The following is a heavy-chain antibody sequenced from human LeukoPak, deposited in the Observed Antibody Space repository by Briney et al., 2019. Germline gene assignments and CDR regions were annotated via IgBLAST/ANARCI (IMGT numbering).Heavy chain of an antibody. CDR3: ARDLSGGSCFDI. CDR2: IYYSGST. CDR1: GGSISSYY. V-gene: IGHV4-59*01. J-gene: IGHJ3*02. D-gene: IGHD2-15*01. Sequence: SETLSLTCTVSGGSISSYYWSWIRQPPGKGLEWIGYIYYSGSTNYNPSLKSRVTISVDTSKNQFSLKLSSVTAAGTAVYYCARDLSGGSCFDIWGQGTMVTVSS.